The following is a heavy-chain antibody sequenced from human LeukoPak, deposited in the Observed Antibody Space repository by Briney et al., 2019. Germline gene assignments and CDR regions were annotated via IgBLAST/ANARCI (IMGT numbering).Heavy chain of an antibody. CDR2: IYPGDSDT. V-gene: IGHV5-51*01. D-gene: IGHD3-22*01. Sequence: GDSLKISCKGSGYSFTSYWIGWVRQMPGKGLEWMGIIYPGDSDTRYSPSFQGQVTISADKSISTAYLQWSSLKASDTAMYYCARHKDGHYDSSGYYYSRPDYWGQGTLVTVSS. CDR1: GYSFTSYW. CDR3: ARHKDGHYDSSGYYYSRPDY. J-gene: IGHJ4*02.